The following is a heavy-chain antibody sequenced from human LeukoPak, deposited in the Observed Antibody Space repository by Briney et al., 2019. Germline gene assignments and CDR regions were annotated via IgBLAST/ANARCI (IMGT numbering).Heavy chain of an antibody. CDR3: AKGGSSSWPPHFDY. D-gene: IGHD6-13*01. Sequence: GGSLRLSCAASGFTFSSYAMSWVRQAPGKGLEWVSAISGSGGSTYYADSVKGRFTISGNNSKHTLHLQMNSLRAEDTAVYYCAKGGSSSWPPHFDYWGQGTLVTVSS. V-gene: IGHV3-23*01. CDR2: ISGSGGST. J-gene: IGHJ4*02. CDR1: GFTFSSYA.